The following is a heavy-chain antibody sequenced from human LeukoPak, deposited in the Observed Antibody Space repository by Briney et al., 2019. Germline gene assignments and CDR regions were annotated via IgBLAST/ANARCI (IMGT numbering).Heavy chain of an antibody. CDR3: AREGIYDSSGYYYFGY. CDR1: GGSISSSNW. V-gene: IGHV4-4*02. J-gene: IGHJ4*02. D-gene: IGHD3-22*01. Sequence: SGTLSLTCAVSGGSISSSNWWSWVRQPPGKGLEWIGEIYHSGSTNYNPSLKSRVTISVDKSKNQFSLKLSSVTAADTAVYYCAREGIYDSSGYYYFGYWGQGTLVTVSS. CDR2: IYHSGST.